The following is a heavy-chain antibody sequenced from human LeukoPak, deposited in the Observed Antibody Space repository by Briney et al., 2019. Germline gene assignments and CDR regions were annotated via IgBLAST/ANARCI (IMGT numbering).Heavy chain of an antibody. Sequence: GGSLRLSCAASGFTISSYAMSWVRQAPGKGLEWVSGTSGTGDSANYADSVKGRFTVSRDTSKNTMYLQMNSLRAEDSAVYYCAGDRVGDGNAYYFVGGQGTLVTVSS. V-gene: IGHV3-23*01. D-gene: IGHD3-10*02. J-gene: IGHJ4*02. CDR2: TSGTGDSA. CDR1: GFTISSYA. CDR3: AGDRVGDGNAYYFV.